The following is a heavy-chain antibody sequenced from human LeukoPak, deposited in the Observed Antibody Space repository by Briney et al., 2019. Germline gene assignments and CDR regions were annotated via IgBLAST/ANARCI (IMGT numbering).Heavy chain of an antibody. CDR2: ISAHNGNT. CDR1: GYTFTSYG. CDR3: ATEGYCSGGTCYHSWFDS. D-gene: IGHD2-15*01. V-gene: IGHV1-18*01. Sequence: ASVKVSCKASGYTFTSYGISWVRQAPGQGLEWMGWISAHNGNTKYAQKLQGRVTMTTDTSTTTAYMELRSLKSDDTAVYYCATEGYCSGGTCYHSWFDSWGQGTLVTVPS. J-gene: IGHJ5*01.